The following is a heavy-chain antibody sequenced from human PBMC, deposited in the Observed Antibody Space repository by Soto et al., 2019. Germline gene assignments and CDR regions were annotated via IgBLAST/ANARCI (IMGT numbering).Heavy chain of an antibody. CDR3: ARVMDGYCSGGSCYSAAFDI. CDR2: IKQDGSEK. D-gene: IGHD2-15*01. V-gene: IGHV3-7*03. Sequence: GGSLRLSCAASGFTFSSYWMSWVRQAPGKGLEWVANIKQDGSEKYYVDSVKGRFTISRDNAKNSLYLQMNSLRAEDTAVYYCARVMDGYCSGGSCYSAAFDIWGQGTMVTVSS. CDR1: GFTFSSYW. J-gene: IGHJ3*02.